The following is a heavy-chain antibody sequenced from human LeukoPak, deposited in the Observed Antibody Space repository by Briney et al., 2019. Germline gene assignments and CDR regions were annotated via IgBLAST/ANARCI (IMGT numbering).Heavy chain of an antibody. CDR3: ARDESGHDPRPDY. J-gene: IGHJ4*02. CDR1: GFTFSSYE. V-gene: IGHV3-48*03. CDR2: ISSSGSTI. Sequence: GGSLRLSCAASGFTFSSYEMNWVRQAPGKGLEWVSYISSSGSTIYYADSVKGRFTISRDNAKNSLYLQMNSLRAEDTAVYYCARDESGHDPRPDYWGQGTLVTVSS. D-gene: IGHD5-12*01.